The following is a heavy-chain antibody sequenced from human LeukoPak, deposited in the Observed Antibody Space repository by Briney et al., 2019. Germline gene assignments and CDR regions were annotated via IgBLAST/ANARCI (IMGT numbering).Heavy chain of an antibody. D-gene: IGHD1-26*01. V-gene: IGHV4-34*01. J-gene: IGHJ4*02. CDR3: AREGGATFDY. Sequence: SETLSLTCAVYGGSFSGYYWSWIRQPPGKGLEWIGEINHSGSTNYNPSLKSRVTMSVDTSKNQFSLKLSSVTAADTAVYYCAREGGATFDYWGQGTLVTVSS. CDR1: GGSFSGYY. CDR2: INHSGST.